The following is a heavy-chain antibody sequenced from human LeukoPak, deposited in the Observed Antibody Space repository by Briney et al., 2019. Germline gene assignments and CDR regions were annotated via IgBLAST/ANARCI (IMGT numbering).Heavy chain of an antibody. V-gene: IGHV3-48*03. D-gene: IGHD1-7*01. CDR3: TRELSGTTSYYFDY. CDR1: GFTFSSYE. CDR2: ISTSGNTR. Sequence: GGSLRLSCAASGFTFSSYEMNWVRQAPGKGLEWVSYISTSGNTRYYADSVKGRFTISRDNAKNSLYLQMNSLRVEDTAVYYCTRELSGTTSYYFDYWGQGTLVTVSS. J-gene: IGHJ4*02.